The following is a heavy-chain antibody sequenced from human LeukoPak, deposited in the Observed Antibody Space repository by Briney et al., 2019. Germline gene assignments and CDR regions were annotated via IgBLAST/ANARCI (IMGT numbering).Heavy chain of an antibody. J-gene: IGHJ4*02. CDR3: TKDRPNHDILTGYYFYFDY. D-gene: IGHD3-9*01. CDR1: RYIFTSYG. V-gene: IGHV1-18*01. Sequence: ASVKVSCKASRYIFTSYGISGVRQAPGQGGEWMGWISAYNGNTNSAQKLQGRVTMTTDTSTITAYMELRSLRSDDTAVYYCTKDRPNHDILTGYYFYFDYWGQGTLVTVSS. CDR2: ISAYNGNT.